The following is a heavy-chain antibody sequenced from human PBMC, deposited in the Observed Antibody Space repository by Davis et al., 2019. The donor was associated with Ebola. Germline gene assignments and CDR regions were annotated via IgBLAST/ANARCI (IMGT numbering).Heavy chain of an antibody. CDR1: GFTFSSYS. CDR2: ISSSSSYI. CDR3: ARGKELHFDY. Sequence: GGSLRLSCAASGFTFSSYSMNWVRQAPGKGLEWVSSISSSSSYIYYADSVKGRFTISRDNSKNTLYLQMNSLRAEDTAVYYCARGKELHFDYWGQGTLVTVSS. J-gene: IGHJ4*02. D-gene: IGHD1-26*01. V-gene: IGHV3-21*04.